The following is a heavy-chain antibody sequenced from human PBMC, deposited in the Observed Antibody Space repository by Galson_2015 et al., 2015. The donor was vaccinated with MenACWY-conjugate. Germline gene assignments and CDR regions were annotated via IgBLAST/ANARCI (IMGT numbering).Heavy chain of an antibody. Sequence: SVKVSCKASGYPFTAYFIHWVRQAPGQGLQWMGWIDTKSGGANYAQNFQVRVTMTRDTSISTAYMDLSSLRSDDTAVYYCTRDSPPTSAPLDYSGQGTLDTVSS. V-gene: IGHV1-2*02. CDR3: TRDSPPTSAPLDY. D-gene: IGHD2-2*01. J-gene: IGHJ4*02. CDR2: IDTKSGGA. CDR1: GYPFTAYF.